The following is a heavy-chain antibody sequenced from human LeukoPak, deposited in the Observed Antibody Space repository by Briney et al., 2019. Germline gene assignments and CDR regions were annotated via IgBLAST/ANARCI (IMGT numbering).Heavy chain of an antibody. V-gene: IGHV1-18*01. J-gene: IGHJ6*03. CDR2: MNPNSGNT. Sequence: ASVKVSCKASGYTFTSYDINWVRQATGQGLEWMGWMNPNSGNTNYAQKLQGRVTMTTDTSTSTAYTELRSLRSDDTAVYYCAREEEEVTTEYYYYYMDVWGKGTTVTISS. CDR1: GYTFTSYD. CDR3: AREEEEVTTEYYYYYMDV. D-gene: IGHD1-1*01.